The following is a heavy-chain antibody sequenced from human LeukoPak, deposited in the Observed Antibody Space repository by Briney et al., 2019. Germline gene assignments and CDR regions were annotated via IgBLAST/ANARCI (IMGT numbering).Heavy chain of an antibody. Sequence: SETLSLTCTVSGGSISSYYWSWIRQPPGKGLEWIGEIYHSGSTNYNPSLKSRVTISVDTSKNQFSLKLSSVTAADTAVYYCARGRRNILTGYRNYYYYYGMDVWGQGTTVTVSS. CDR3: ARGRRNILTGYRNYYYYYGMDV. D-gene: IGHD3-9*01. CDR2: IYHSGST. V-gene: IGHV4-59*12. J-gene: IGHJ6*02. CDR1: GGSISSYY.